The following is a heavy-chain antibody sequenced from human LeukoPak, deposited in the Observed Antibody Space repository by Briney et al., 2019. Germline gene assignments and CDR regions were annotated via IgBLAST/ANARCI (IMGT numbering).Heavy chain of an antibody. J-gene: IGHJ4*02. V-gene: IGHV3-7*05. D-gene: IGHD6-13*01. CDR3: AREIGSAARGR. CDR1: GFTFDSYW. Sequence: GGSLRLSCATSGFTFDSYWMSWVRQAPGKGLEWVSNIKEDGSEKYYVDSVKGRFTISRDNAKNSVYLQMNSLRAEDTAVYYCAREIGSAARGRWGQGTLVTVSS. CDR2: IKEDGSEK.